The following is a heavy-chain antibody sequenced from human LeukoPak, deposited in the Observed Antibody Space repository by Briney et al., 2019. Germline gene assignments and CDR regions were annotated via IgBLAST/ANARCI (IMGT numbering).Heavy chain of an antibody. CDR1: GGSISSGGSS. CDR2: IYHSGST. V-gene: IGHV4-30-2*01. Sequence: SETLSLTCAVSGGSISSGGSSWSWIRQPPGKGLEWIGYIYHSGSTYYNPSLKSRVTISVDTSKHQFSLQLSSVPAADPAVYYCARGPEFDPWGQGTLVTVSS. D-gene: IGHD1-14*01. CDR3: ARGPEFDP. J-gene: IGHJ5*02.